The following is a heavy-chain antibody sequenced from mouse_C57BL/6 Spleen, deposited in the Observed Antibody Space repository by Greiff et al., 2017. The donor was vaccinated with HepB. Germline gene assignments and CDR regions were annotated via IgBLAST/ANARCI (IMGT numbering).Heavy chain of an antibody. D-gene: IGHD2-5*01. CDR2: IYPGDGDT. CDR1: GYAFSSSW. Sequence: VKLMESGPELVKPGASVKISCKASGYAFSSSWMNWVKQRPGKGLEWIGRIYPGDGDTNYNGKFKGKATLTADKSSSTAYMQLSSLTSEDSAVYFCARGSYSNYFFDYWGQGTTLTVSS. V-gene: IGHV1-82*01. J-gene: IGHJ2*01. CDR3: ARGSYSNYFFDY.